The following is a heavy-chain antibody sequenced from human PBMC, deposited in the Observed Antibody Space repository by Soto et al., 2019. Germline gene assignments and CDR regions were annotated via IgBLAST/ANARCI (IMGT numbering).Heavy chain of an antibody. J-gene: IGHJ3*02. CDR2: MFYSGSST. V-gene: IGHV4-59*08. D-gene: IGHD2-2*01. CDR3: ARLGFCSSTDCDVNAFDI. Sequence: SETLSLTCSVYGGSISNSYWSWIRQPPGKGLEWIGYMFYSGSSTNYNPSLKSRVTISVDTSKNQFSLKLSSVTAADTAVYYCARLGFCSSTDCDVNAFDIWGQGTMVT. CDR1: GGSISNSY.